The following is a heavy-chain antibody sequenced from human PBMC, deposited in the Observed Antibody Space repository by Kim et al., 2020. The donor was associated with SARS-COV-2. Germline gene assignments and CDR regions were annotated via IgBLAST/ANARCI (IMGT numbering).Heavy chain of an antibody. D-gene: IGHD6-19*01. Sequence: ASVKVSCKASGYTFTAYFIHWVRQAPGQGLEWMGWINPKSGGTKYALKFQGGVTMTRDTSISTAYMELSSLSSLRSDDTAVYYCARGGAGPFDAFDTWGQGTVVTVSS. CDR2: INPKSGGT. V-gene: IGHV1-2*02. CDR3: ARGGAGPFDAFDT. J-gene: IGHJ3*02. CDR1: GYTFTAYF.